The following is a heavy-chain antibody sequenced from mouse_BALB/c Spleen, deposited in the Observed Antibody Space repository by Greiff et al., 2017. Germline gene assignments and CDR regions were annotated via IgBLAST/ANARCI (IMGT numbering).Heavy chain of an antibody. CDR1: GYTFTSYW. CDR2: IYPGDGDT. V-gene: IGHV1-87*01. Sequence: VKLMESGAELARPGASVKLSCKASGYTFTSYWMQWVKQRPGQGLEWIGAIYPGDGDTRYTQKFKGKATLTADKSSSTAYMQLSSLASEDSAVYYCATGDAVLLAYWGQGTLVTVSA. CDR3: ATGDAVLLAY. J-gene: IGHJ3*01.